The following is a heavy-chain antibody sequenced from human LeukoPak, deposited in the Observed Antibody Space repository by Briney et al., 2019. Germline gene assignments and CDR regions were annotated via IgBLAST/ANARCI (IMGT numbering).Heavy chain of an antibody. J-gene: IGHJ5*02. V-gene: IGHV4-59*01. D-gene: IGHD2-2*01. CDR2: IYYSGST. CDR1: GDSISSYY. Sequence: SETLSLTCTVSGDSISSYYWSWLRQPPGKGVEGIGYIYYSGSTNYNPSLTSRVTISVDTSKNQFSLKLSSVTAADTAVYYCATQYCSSTSCSYPFDPWGQGTLVTVSS. CDR3: ATQYCSSTSCSYPFDP.